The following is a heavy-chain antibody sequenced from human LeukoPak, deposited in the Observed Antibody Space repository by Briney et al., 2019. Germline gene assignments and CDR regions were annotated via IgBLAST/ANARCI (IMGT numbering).Heavy chain of an antibody. Sequence: PGGSLRLSCAASGFTFSTYWMHWVRHVPGKGLVWVSRIRGDGNSATYADFVKGRFTISRDNAKNTLYLQMNSLRVEDTAVYYCARSDYTDYWGQGTLVTVSS. D-gene: IGHD3-3*01. J-gene: IGHJ4*02. CDR3: ARSDYTDY. CDR2: IRGDGNSA. V-gene: IGHV3-74*01. CDR1: GFTFSTYW.